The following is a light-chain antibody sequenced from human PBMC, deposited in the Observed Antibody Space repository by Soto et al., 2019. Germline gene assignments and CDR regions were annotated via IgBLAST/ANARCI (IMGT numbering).Light chain of an antibody. CDR2: DAA. J-gene: IGKJ4*01. V-gene: IGKV1-33*01. CDR3: QQYVQKIT. Sequence: DIQMTQSPSSLSASVGDRVTITFQSSQDISNHLHWYQQKSGKAPKLLIYDAANLETGVPSRFSGSGSGAHFTFTSSRLQPDDIATYYCQQYVQKITFGGGTKVEIK. CDR1: QDISNH.